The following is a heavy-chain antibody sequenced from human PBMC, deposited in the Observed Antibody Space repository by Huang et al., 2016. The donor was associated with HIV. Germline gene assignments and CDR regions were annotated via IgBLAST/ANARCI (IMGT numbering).Heavy chain of an antibody. V-gene: IGHV3-21*01. D-gene: IGHD6-13*01. CDR3: ARDVIAAAGKYFDY. J-gene: IGHJ4*02. CDR1: GFSFSSYS. CDR2: ITGGSSFI. Sequence: EVQLVESGGGLVKPGGSLRLSCAASGFSFSSYSINWVRQAPGKGLVWFSSITGGSSFIDYADSVKGRFTISRDNAKNSLYLQMNSLRAEDTAVYYCARDVIAAAGKYFDYWGQGTLVTVSS.